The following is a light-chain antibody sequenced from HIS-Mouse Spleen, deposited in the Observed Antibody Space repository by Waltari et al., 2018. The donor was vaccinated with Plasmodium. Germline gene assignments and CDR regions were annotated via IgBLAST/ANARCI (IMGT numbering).Light chain of an antibody. J-gene: IGKJ3*01. Sequence: AIRMTQSPSSFSASTGDRVTITCRARQGISSYLAWYQQKPGKAPKLLIYAASTLQSGVPSRFSGSGSGTYFTLTISCLQSEDFATYYCQQYYSYPFTFGPGTKVDIK. CDR2: AAS. V-gene: IGKV1-8*01. CDR1: QGISSY. CDR3: QQYYSYPFT.